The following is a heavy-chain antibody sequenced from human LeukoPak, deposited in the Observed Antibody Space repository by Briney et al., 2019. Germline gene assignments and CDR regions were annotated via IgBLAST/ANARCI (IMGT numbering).Heavy chain of an antibody. Sequence: SETLSLTCTVSGGSISSGDYYWSWIRQPPGKGLEWIGYIYYSGSTYYNPSLKSRVTISVDTSKNQFSLKLGSVTAADTAVYYCASLPITIFGVVIDYWGQGTLVTVSS. D-gene: IGHD3-3*01. V-gene: IGHV4-30-4*08. CDR3: ASLPITIFGVVIDY. CDR2: IYYSGST. J-gene: IGHJ4*02. CDR1: GGSISSGDYY.